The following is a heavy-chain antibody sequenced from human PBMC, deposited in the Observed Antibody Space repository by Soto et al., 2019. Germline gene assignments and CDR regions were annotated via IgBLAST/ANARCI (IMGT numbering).Heavy chain of an antibody. J-gene: IGHJ6*02. CDR2: IKQDGSEK. D-gene: IGHD5-12*01. CDR3: ATWGHHSGYDKPYGMDV. Sequence: GGSQRLSCAASGFTFSSYWMSWVRQAPGKGLEWVANIKQDGSEKYYVDSVKGRFTISRDNAKNSLYLQMNSLRAEDTAVYYCATWGHHSGYDKPYGMDVWGQGTTVTVSS. V-gene: IGHV3-7*03. CDR1: GFTFSSYW.